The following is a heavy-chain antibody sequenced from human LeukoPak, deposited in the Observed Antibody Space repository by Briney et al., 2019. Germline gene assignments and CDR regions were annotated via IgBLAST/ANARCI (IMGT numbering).Heavy chain of an antibody. J-gene: IGHJ6*02. CDR2: IYYSGST. D-gene: IGHD4-17*01. V-gene: IGHV4-59*01. CDR3: AREKGDYGDSRSDYYYYYGMDI. CDR1: GGSISSYY. Sequence: SETLSLNCTVSGGSISSYYWRWIRQPPGKGLEWIGYIYYSGSTNYNPSLKSRVTISVDTSKNQFSLKLSSVTAADTAVYYCAREKGDYGDSRSDYYYYYGMDIWGQGTTVTVSS.